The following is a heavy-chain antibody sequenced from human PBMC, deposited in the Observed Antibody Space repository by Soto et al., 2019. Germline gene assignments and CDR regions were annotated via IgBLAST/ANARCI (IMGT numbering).Heavy chain of an antibody. CDR1: GGSISSGGYS. V-gene: IGHV4-39*07. D-gene: IGHD3-9*01. CDR3: AREISYYDILTGYSRGGWFDP. J-gene: IGHJ5*02. Sequence: PSETLSLTCTVSGGSISSGGYSWGWIRQPPGKGLEWIASISYSDSTFYNSSLKSRLTISVDTSKNQFSLSLRSVTAAADTAVYYCAREISYYDILTGYSRGGWFDPWGQGTLVTVSS. CDR2: ISYSDST.